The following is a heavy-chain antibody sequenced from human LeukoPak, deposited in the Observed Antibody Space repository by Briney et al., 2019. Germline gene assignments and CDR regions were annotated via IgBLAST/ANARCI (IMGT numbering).Heavy chain of an antibody. Sequence: SETLSLTCTVSGGSISSGDYYWSWIRQPPGKGLEWIGYIYYSGSTYYNPSLKSRVTISVDRSKNQFSLKLSSVTAADTAVYYCARDNGGYVLDWGQGTLVTVSS. CDR2: IYYSGST. J-gene: IGHJ4*02. V-gene: IGHV4-30-4*08. D-gene: IGHD5-12*01. CDR3: ARDNGGYVLD. CDR1: GGSISSGDYY.